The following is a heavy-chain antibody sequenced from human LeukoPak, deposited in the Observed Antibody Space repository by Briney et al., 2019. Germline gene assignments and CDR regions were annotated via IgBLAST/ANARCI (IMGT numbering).Heavy chain of an antibody. CDR2: ISGSGGST. Sequence: GGSLRLPCAASGFTFSSYAMSWVRQAPGKGLEWVSAISGSGGSTYYADSVKGRFTISRDNSKNTLYLQMNSLRAEDTAVYYCAKAQWLVSENYFDYWGQGTLVTVSS. V-gene: IGHV3-23*01. CDR1: GFTFSSYA. D-gene: IGHD6-19*01. J-gene: IGHJ4*02. CDR3: AKAQWLVSENYFDY.